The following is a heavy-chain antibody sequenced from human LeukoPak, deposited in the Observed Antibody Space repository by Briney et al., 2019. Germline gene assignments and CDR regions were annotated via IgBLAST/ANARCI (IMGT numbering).Heavy chain of an antibody. CDR1: GYTFSGYY. CDR2: INPNGGVT. J-gene: IGHJ4*02. D-gene: IGHD5-24*01. CDR3: ARDGGDGYNFYY. Sequence: PRASVEVSCKASGYTFSGYYMHWLRQAPGQGLEWMGWINPNGGVTNYAQKFQGRVTMTRDTSISTAYMELSRLRSDDTAVYYCARDGGDGYNFYYWGQGTLVTVSS. V-gene: IGHV1-2*02.